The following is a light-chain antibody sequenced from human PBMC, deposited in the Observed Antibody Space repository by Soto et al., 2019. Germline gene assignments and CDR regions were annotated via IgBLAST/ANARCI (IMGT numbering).Light chain of an antibody. J-gene: IGKJ1*01. CDR3: QQYNNWPWT. CDR2: GAS. V-gene: IGKV3-15*01. CDR1: QSVSSN. Sequence: EIVMTQSPATLSVSPGERATLSCRASQSVSSNLAWYQQKPGQAHRLLIYGASTRATGIQARFSGSGSGTEFTLTIRSLQSEDFAVYYCQQYNNWPWTFGQGTKVDIK.